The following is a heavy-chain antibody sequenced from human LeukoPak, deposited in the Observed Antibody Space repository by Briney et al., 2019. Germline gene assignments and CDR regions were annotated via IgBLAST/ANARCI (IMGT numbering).Heavy chain of an antibody. Sequence: ASVKVSCKASGYTFTSYYMHWVRQAPGQGLEWMGMINPSGGSTSYAQRFQGRVTMTRDTSTSTVYMELRSLRSDDTAVYYCARCGPGRDRLNLGDWGQGTLVTVSS. D-gene: IGHD2-21*01. CDR3: ARCGPGRDRLNLGD. V-gene: IGHV1-46*01. CDR2: INPSGGST. J-gene: IGHJ4*02. CDR1: GYTFTSYY.